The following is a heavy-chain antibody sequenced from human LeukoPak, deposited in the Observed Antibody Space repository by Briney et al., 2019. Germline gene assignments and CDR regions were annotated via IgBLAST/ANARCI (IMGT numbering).Heavy chain of an antibody. CDR1: GFTFSSYA. CDR2: ISGDGGST. V-gene: IGHV3-43*02. J-gene: IGHJ1*01. D-gene: IGHD3-22*01. Sequence: GGSLRPSCVASGFTFSSYAMTWVRQAPGKGLEWVSLISGDGGSTYYADSVKGRFTISRDNSKNSLYLQMNSLRTEDTALYYCAKDSYYYDSSGYFYFQHWGQGTLVTVSS. CDR3: AKDSYYYDSSGYFYFQH.